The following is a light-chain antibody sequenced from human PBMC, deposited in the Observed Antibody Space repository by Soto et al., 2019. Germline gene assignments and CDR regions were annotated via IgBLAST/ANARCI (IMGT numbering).Light chain of an antibody. J-gene: IGKJ1*01. CDR2: DTS. Sequence: EIGWTQSPGTLSLSPGERATLSGRASQSVSRSYLAWYQQKPGQAPRLLIYDTSSRATGIPDRFSGSGSGTDFTLAISILEPEEFAVYYCQQCGTSPSFGQGTKVELK. V-gene: IGKV3-20*01. CDR1: QSVSRSY. CDR3: QQCGTSPS.